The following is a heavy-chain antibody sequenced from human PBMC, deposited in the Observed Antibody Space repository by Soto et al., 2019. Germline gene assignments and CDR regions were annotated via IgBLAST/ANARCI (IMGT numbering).Heavy chain of an antibody. Sequence: EVQLVQSGGGLVQPGGSLRLSCAASGFTVNNNYISWVRLAPGKGLEWVSVTYSGGKSYYADSVKGRFTISRDKSEDTLYLKMNTLRAEDTAVYYCARDRTESYYGMDVWGQGTTVTVSS. V-gene: IGHV3-66*01. CDR3: ARDRTESYYGMDV. CDR1: GFTVNNNY. D-gene: IGHD3-10*01. CDR2: TYSGGKS. J-gene: IGHJ6*02.